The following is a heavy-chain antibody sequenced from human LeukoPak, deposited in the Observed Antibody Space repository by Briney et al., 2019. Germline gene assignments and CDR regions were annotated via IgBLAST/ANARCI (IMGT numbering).Heavy chain of an antibody. V-gene: IGHV3-23*01. Sequence: AGGSLRLSCAASGFIFSNYAMTWVRQAPGKGLEWVSYGGSGGSTYYADSVKGRFTVSRDNSKSTLYLQMNSLTAEDTAVYYCAKMRGQYYHSYYMTPGAKGPRSPSP. CDR2: GGSGGST. CDR3: AKMRGQYYHSYYMTP. J-gene: IGHJ6*03. CDR1: GFIFSNYA.